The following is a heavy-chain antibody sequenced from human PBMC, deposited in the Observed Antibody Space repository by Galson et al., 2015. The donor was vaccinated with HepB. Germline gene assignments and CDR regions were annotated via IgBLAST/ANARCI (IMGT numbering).Heavy chain of an antibody. CDR3: VKDRGSRVPHAFDI. CDR1: GFTFSSYA. Sequence: SLRLSCAASGFTFSSYAMHWVRQAPGKGQEYVSAISSNGGSTYYADSAKGRFTISRDNSKNTLYLQMSSLRAEDTAVYYCVKDRGSRVPHAFDIWGQGTVVTVSS. CDR2: ISSNGGST. D-gene: IGHD3-10*01. J-gene: IGHJ3*02. V-gene: IGHV3-64D*06.